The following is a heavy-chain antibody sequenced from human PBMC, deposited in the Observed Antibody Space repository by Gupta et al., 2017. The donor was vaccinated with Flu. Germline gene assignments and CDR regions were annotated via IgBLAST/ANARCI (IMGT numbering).Heavy chain of an antibody. D-gene: IGHD2-2*02. CDR2: RKPKNGDS. V-gene: IGHV1-2*06. CDR1: DDY. CDR3: AIEPTLVSLAAIAYY. Sequence: DDYIHWVRQAPGQELQWMGRRKPKNGDSNLAQKFKDRVTLNRDTSISTDYKELSGLRSDDTAVYYCAIEPTLVSLAAIAYYWGQGTLVTVSS. J-gene: IGHJ4*02.